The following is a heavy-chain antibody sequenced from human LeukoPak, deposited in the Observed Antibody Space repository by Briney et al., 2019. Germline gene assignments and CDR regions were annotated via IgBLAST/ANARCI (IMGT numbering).Heavy chain of an antibody. CDR3: ARADCSRTSCYELDY. Sequence: GGSLRLSXAASGFIFSTYSMTWVRRAPGKGLEWLSSISSTSPSIYYSDSLKGRFTISKDNAKNLLFLQMNSLRADDTAVYYCARADCSRTSCYELDYWGQGTLVTVSS. CDR2: ISSTSPSI. D-gene: IGHD2-2*01. J-gene: IGHJ4*02. V-gene: IGHV3-21*01. CDR1: GFIFSTYS.